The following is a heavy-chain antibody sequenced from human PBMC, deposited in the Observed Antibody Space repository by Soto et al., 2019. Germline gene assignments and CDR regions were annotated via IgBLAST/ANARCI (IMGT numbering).Heavy chain of an antibody. J-gene: IGHJ5*02. CDR3: AHRSSQRMVTVDTWFDP. D-gene: IGHD2-21*02. V-gene: IGHV2-5*02. Sequence: GSGPTLVNPTQTLTLTCTFSGFSLSTSRVGVGWIRQPPGKALEWLALIYWDDDKRYSPSLKSRLTITKDTSKNQVVLTMTNMDPVDTATYYCAHRSSQRMVTVDTWFDPWGQGTLVTVSS. CDR1: GFSLSTSRVG. CDR2: IYWDDDK.